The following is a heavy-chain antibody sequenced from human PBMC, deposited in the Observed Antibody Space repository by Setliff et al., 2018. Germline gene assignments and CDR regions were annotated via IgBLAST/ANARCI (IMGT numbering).Heavy chain of an antibody. D-gene: IGHD5-18*01. V-gene: IGHV1-69*05. CDR3: ATFRGYTYGYDY. CDR2: TIPIFGST. J-gene: IGHJ4*02. Sequence: GASVKVSCKASGGTFSSYGISWVRQAPGQGLEWMGGTIPIFGSTNYAQKFQDRVTIITDESTSTAYMELRSLRSDDTAVYYCATFRGYTYGYDYWGQGTLVTVSS. CDR1: GGTFSSYG.